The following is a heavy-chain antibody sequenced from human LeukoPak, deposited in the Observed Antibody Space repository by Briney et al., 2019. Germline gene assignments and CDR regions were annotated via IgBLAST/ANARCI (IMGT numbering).Heavy chain of an antibody. CDR3: ARRVRYDFWSGSGLGAFDI. CDR2: IRQDGSEK. V-gene: IGHV3-7*01. J-gene: IGHJ3*02. D-gene: IGHD3-3*01. CDR1: GFTFSSYW. Sequence: GGSLRLSCAASGFTFSSYWMSWVRQAPGKGLEWVANIRQDGSEKYYVDSVKGRFTISRDNAKNSLYLQMNSLRAEDTAVYYCARRVRYDFWSGSGLGAFDIWGQGTMVTVSS.